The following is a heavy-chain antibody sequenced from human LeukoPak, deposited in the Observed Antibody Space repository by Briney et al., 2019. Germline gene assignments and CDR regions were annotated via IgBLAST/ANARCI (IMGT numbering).Heavy chain of an antibody. Sequence: GGSLRLSCAASGFTFSSYWMHWVRQAPGKGLEWVSFIYSDNTHYSDSVKGRFTISRDNSKNTLYLQMNSLGAEDTAVYYCARRAGAYSHPYDYWGQGTLVTVSS. D-gene: IGHD4/OR15-4a*01. CDR3: ARRAGAYSHPYDY. J-gene: IGHJ4*02. V-gene: IGHV3-53*01. CDR1: GFTFSSYW. CDR2: IYSDNT.